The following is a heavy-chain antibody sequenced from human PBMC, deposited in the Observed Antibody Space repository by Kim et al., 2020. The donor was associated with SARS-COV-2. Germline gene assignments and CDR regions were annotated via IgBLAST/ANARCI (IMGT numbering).Heavy chain of an antibody. CDR1: GFMFSSYA. CDR2: ISFDGTRK. Sequence: GGSLRLSCAASGFMFSSYAMYWVRQAPGKGLEFVAGISFDGTRKYYTDSVKGRFTISRDRSDNTMYVQMDSLRPDDTAFYYCARRLYSHGCVYYPFDFWG. D-gene: IGHD3-22*01. J-gene: IGHJ4*01. CDR3: ARRLYSHGCVYYPFDF. V-gene: IGHV3-30*04.